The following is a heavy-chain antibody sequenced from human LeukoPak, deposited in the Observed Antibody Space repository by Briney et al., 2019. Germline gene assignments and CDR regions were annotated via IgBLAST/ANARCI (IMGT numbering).Heavy chain of an antibody. CDR3: AKRDSSGYYHYWYFDL. V-gene: IGHV3-23*01. CDR2: ISGSGGST. D-gene: IGHD3-22*01. J-gene: IGHJ2*01. Sequence: GGSLRLSCAASGFTFGSYSMSWVRQAPGKGLEWVSAISGSGGSTYYADSVKGRFTISRDNSKNTLYLQMNSLRAEDTAVYYCAKRDSSGYYHYWYFDLWGRGTLVTVSS. CDR1: GFTFGSYS.